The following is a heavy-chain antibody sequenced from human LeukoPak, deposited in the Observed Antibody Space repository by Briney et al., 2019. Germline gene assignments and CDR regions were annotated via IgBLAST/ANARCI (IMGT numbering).Heavy chain of an antibody. CDR3: ARDYWRSIDH. J-gene: IGHJ4*02. Sequence: QPGGSLRLSCAASGFTFSSYVMSWVRQAPGKGLESVAIVNEDGSAKYYLDSVKGRFTISRDNARNSLYLEMNSLRAEDTAVYYCARDYWRSIDHWGQGTLVTVSS. CDR2: VNEDGSAK. D-gene: IGHD1-1*01. CDR1: GFTFSSYV. V-gene: IGHV3-7*01.